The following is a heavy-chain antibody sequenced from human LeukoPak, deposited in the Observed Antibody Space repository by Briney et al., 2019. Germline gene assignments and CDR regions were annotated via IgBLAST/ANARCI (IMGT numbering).Heavy chain of an antibody. CDR1: GFTFSSYA. V-gene: IGHV3-23*01. CDR3: AKDLDCSSTSCYPDY. Sequence: GGSLRLSCAASGFTFSSYAMSWVRQAPGKGLVWVSAISGSGGSTYYADSVKGRFTISRDNSKNTLYLQMNSLRAEDTAVYYCAKDLDCSSTSCYPDYWGQGTLVTVSS. D-gene: IGHD2-2*01. J-gene: IGHJ4*02. CDR2: ISGSGGST.